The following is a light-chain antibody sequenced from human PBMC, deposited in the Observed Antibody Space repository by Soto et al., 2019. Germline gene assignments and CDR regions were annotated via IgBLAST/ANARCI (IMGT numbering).Light chain of an antibody. CDR3: QQYGSSPRT. Sequence: EIVLTQSPGTLSLSPGERATLSCRASQSVSSSHLAWYQQKPGQAPRLLIYGASIRATGIPDRFSGSGSGTDFALIISRLEPEDFALYYCQQYGSSPRTFGQGTKLEI. V-gene: IGKV3-20*01. J-gene: IGKJ2*01. CDR2: GAS. CDR1: QSVSSSH.